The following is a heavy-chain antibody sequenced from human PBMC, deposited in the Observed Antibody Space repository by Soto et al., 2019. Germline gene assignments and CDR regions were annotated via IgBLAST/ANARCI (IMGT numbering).Heavy chain of an antibody. V-gene: IGHV4-34*01. CDR2: INHSGST. CDR3: ARGTYYDFWSGNWFDP. Sequence: SETLSLTCAVYGGSFRGYYWSWIRQPPGKGLEWIGEINHSGSTNYNPSLKSQVTISVDTSKNQFSLKLSSVTAADTAVYYCARGTYYDFWSGNWFDPWGQGTLVTVSS. J-gene: IGHJ5*02. D-gene: IGHD3-3*01. CDR1: GGSFRGYY.